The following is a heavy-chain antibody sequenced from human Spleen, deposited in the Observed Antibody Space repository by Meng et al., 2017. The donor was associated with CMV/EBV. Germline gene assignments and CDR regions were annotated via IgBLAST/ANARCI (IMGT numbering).Heavy chain of an antibody. J-gene: IGHJ5*02. CDR2: IYYSVST. CDR3: ARATPRKWFDP. V-gene: IGHV4-61*01. Sequence: TVSGGSVSSGSYYWGWIRQAPGKGLEWIGYIYYSVSTNYNPSLKSRVTISVDTSKNQFSLKLSSVTAADTAVYYCARATPRKWFDPWGQGTLVTVSS. CDR1: GGSVSSGSYY. D-gene: IGHD1-14*01.